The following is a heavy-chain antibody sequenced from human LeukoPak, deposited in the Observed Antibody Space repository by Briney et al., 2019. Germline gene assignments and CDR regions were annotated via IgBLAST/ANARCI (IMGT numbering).Heavy chain of an antibody. CDR2: ISFDGTNQ. CDR3: ARDLVRGDITSVDF. V-gene: IGHV3-30*01. CDR1: GFSCNVYD. J-gene: IGHJ4*02. D-gene: IGHD3-10*01. Sequence: GRSLRRSCAATGFSCNVYDIPWVRQTPGKGLEWVAVISFDGTNQYYADSVKGRFTISRDNSKNTGFLQMNSLRAEDTAVYYCARDLVRGDITSVDFWGQGTLVTVSS.